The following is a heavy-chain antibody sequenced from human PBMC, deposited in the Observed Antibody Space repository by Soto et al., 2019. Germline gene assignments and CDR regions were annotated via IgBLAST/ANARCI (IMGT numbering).Heavy chain of an antibody. D-gene: IGHD2-15*01. V-gene: IGHV4-39*01. CDR3: ASYGRGYCSGGSCYSYDDHHVVL. J-gene: IGHJ6*03. CDR1: GGSISSSSYY. Sequence: SETLSLTCTVSGGSISSSSYYWGWIRQPPGKGLEWIGSIYYSGSTYCNPSLKSRVTISVDTSKNQFSLKLSSVTAADTAVYYCASYGRGYCSGGSCYSYDDHHVVLCVKGTTFT. CDR2: IYYSGST.